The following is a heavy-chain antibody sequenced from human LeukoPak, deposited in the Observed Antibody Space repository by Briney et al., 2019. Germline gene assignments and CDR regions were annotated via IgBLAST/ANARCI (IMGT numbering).Heavy chain of an antibody. J-gene: IGHJ4*02. Sequence: GGSLRLSCAASGFTFSSYAMSWVRQAPGKGLEWVSAISGSGGSTYYADPVKGRFTISRDNSKNTLYLQMNSLRAEDTAVYYCAKDLYDSSGYYYILDYWGQETLVTVSS. CDR2: ISGSGGST. V-gene: IGHV3-23*01. CDR1: GFTFSSYA. D-gene: IGHD3-22*01. CDR3: AKDLYDSSGYYYILDY.